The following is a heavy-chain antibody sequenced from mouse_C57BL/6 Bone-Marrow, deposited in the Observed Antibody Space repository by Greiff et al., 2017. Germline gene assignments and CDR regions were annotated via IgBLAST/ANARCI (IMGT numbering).Heavy chain of an antibody. Sequence: QSGAELVRPGASVKMSCKASGYTFTSYNMHWVKQTPRQGLEWIGAIYPGNGDTSYNQKFKGKATLTVDKSSSNAYMQLSSLTSEDSAVYFCARWGYYGSSSYYYAMDYWGQGTSVTVSS. V-gene: IGHV1-12*01. CDR3: ARWGYYGSSSYYYAMDY. CDR1: GYTFTSYN. CDR2: IYPGNGDT. J-gene: IGHJ4*01. D-gene: IGHD1-1*01.